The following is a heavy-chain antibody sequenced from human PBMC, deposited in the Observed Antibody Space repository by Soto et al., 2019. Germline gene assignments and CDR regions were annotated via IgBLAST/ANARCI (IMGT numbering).Heavy chain of an antibody. D-gene: IGHD2-2*01. Sequence: GGSLRLSCAASGFTFSSYGMHWVRQAPGKGLEWVAVISYDGSNKYYADSVKGRFTISRDNSKNTLYLRMNSLRAEDTAVYYCAKDRDQLLYYYYYGMDVWGQGTTVTVSS. CDR3: AKDRDQLLYYYYYGMDV. V-gene: IGHV3-30*18. J-gene: IGHJ6*02. CDR2: ISYDGSNK. CDR1: GFTFSSYG.